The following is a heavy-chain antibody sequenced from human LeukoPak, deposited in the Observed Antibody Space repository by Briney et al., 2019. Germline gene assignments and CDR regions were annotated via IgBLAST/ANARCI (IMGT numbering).Heavy chain of an antibody. Sequence: SETLSLICTFSGGPIISSSYYWGWIRQSPGKGLEWIGSMYYSGSTYDNPSLKSRVSISVDTSKNQLSLKLSSVTAADAAVYYCARFIPCYYYTDVWSKGTTVTVSS. CDR3: ARFIPCYYYTDV. CDR1: GGPIISSSYY. J-gene: IGHJ6*03. V-gene: IGHV4-39*01. D-gene: IGHD3-16*01. CDR2: MYYSGST.